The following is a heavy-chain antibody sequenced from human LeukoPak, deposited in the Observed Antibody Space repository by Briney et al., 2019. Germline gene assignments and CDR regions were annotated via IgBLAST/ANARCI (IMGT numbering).Heavy chain of an antibody. V-gene: IGHV4-59*10. CDR1: GFTFSNAW. D-gene: IGHD3-10*01. CDR2: IYSSGRS. Sequence: GSLRLSCAASGFTFSNAWMSWVRQAPGKGLEWIGRIYSSGRSNYNPSLKSRATMSVDTSKNQFSLKLSSVTAADTAAYYCAGGYSGTYPYYYYYMDVWGKGTTVTISS. J-gene: IGHJ6*03. CDR3: AGGYSGTYPYYYYYMDV.